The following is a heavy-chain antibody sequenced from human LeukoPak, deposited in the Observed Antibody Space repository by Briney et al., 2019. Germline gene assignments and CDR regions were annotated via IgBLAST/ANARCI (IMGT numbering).Heavy chain of an antibody. V-gene: IGHV4-59*01. CDR3: ARDELGIGTLAHYYFDY. J-gene: IGHJ4*02. D-gene: IGHD2-21*01. CDR1: GGSISSYY. Sequence: SETLSLTCTVSGGSISSYYWSWIRQPPGKGLEWIGYIYYSGSTNYNPSLKSRVTISVDTSKNQFSLKLSSVTAADTAVYYCARDELGIGTLAHYYFDYWGQGTLVTVSS. CDR2: IYYSGST.